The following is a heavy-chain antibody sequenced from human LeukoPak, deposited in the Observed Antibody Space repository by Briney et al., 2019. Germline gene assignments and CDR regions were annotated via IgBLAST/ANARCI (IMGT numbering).Heavy chain of an antibody. V-gene: IGHV4-59*08. J-gene: IGHJ4*02. CDR2: IYYSGST. Sequence: PSETLSLTCTVSGGFISSYYWTWIRQPPGKGLEWIGYIYYSGSTDYNPSLKSRVTISVDTSKNQFSLKLSSVTAADTAVYHCAGQGSYYYFDYWGQGTLVTVSS. D-gene: IGHD1-26*01. CDR3: AGQGSYYYFDY. CDR1: GGFISSYY.